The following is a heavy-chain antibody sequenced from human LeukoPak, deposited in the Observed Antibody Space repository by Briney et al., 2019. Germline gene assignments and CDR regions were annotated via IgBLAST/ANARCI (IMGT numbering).Heavy chain of an antibody. D-gene: IGHD3-22*01. CDR3: AQGGYYDSSGNPDY. V-gene: IGHV3-30*01. CDR2: ISYDGSNK. CDR1: GFTFSSYA. J-gene: IGHJ4*02. Sequence: GGSLRLSCAASGFTFSSYAMHWVRQAPGKGLEGVALISYDGSNKYYADSVKGRFTIYRDNSKNTLYLQMNSLRAEDTAVYYCAQGGYYDSSGNPDYWGQGTLLTVSS.